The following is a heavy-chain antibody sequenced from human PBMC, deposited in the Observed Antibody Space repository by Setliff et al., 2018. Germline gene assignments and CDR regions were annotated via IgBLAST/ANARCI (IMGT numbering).Heavy chain of an antibody. Sequence: SETLSLTCAVSGYSISSGYNWGWIRQPPGKGLEWTGSIYYRGSTSYNSSLKSRVSISVDTSKNQLSLNLNAVTAADTAVYYCATLTGDRGVDYWGQGRLVTVSS. CDR3: ATLTGDRGVDY. CDR2: IYYRGST. CDR1: GYSISSGYN. V-gene: IGHV4-38-2*01. D-gene: IGHD7-27*01. J-gene: IGHJ4*02.